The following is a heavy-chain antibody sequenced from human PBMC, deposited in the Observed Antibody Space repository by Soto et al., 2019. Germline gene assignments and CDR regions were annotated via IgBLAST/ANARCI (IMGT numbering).Heavy chain of an antibody. CDR2: ISGNSDIT. D-gene: IGHD6-19*01. CDR3: AKPSSGWYSGFDC. V-gene: IGHV3-23*01. J-gene: IGHJ4*02. CDR1: GFMSSSYG. Sequence: PGGSLRLSCAASGFMSSSYGMSWVRQAPGKRLEWVSVISGNSDITYYADSVKGRFTISRDNSKNTLHLQINSLRAEDTAVYYCAKPSSGWYSGFDCWGQGTLVTVSS.